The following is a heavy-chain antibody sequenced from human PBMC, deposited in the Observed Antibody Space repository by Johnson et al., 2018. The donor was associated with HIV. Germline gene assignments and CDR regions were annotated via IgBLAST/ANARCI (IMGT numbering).Heavy chain of an antibody. Sequence: QVQLVESGGGVVQPGRSLRLSCAASGFTFSSYGMHWVRQAPGKGLEWVAVISYDGSNKYYADSVKGRFTISRDNSKNTLYLQMNSLRAEDTAVYYCAKDQLSEHLVLRSAFDIWGQGTMVTVSS. J-gene: IGHJ3*02. CDR1: GFTFSSYG. CDR3: AKDQLSEHLVLRSAFDI. V-gene: IGHV3-30*18. D-gene: IGHD6-6*01. CDR2: ISYDGSNK.